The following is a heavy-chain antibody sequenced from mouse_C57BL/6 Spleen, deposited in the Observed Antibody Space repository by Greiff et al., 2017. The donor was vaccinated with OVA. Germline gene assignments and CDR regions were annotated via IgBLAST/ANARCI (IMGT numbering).Heavy chain of an antibody. CDR3: ARSLLEAY. D-gene: IGHD2-10*01. Sequence: QVQLKESGPELVKPGASVKISCKASGYAFSSSWMNWVKQRPGKGLEWIGRIYPGDGDTNYNGKFKGKATLTADKSSSTAYMQLSSLTSEDSAVYFCARSLLEAYWGQGTLVTVSA. V-gene: IGHV1-82*01. CDR1: GYAFSSSW. J-gene: IGHJ3*01. CDR2: IYPGDGDT.